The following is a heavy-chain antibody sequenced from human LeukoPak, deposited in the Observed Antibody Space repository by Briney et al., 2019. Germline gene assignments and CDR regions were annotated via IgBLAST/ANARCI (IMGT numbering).Heavy chain of an antibody. CDR1: GFTFSTYA. CDR3: ARDMELSG. Sequence: PWGSLRLSCAVSGFTFSTYAMSRVRQAPGEGLDWVSAVSSSGGSTFYGDSVKGRYTISRDNSKNTLYLQTDSLRVEDTAVYYCARDMELSGWGQGALVT. D-gene: IGHD1-1*01. J-gene: IGHJ4*02. V-gene: IGHV3-23*01. CDR2: VSSSGGST.